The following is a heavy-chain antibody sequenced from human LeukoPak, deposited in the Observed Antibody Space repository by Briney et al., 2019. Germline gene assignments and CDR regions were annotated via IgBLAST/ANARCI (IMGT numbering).Heavy chain of an antibody. CDR2: ISGDGRSI. CDR3: AKEVEGSGYYHLDN. V-gene: IGHV3-23*01. J-gene: IGHJ4*02. D-gene: IGHD3-3*01. Sequence: PGGSLRLSCAASGFTFSSYAMSWVRQAPGKGLEWVSTISGDGRSIYYADFVKGRFTISRDNSKNTVYLQMNRLRADDTALFYCAKEVEGSGYYHLDNWGQGTLVAVSS. CDR1: GFTFSSYA.